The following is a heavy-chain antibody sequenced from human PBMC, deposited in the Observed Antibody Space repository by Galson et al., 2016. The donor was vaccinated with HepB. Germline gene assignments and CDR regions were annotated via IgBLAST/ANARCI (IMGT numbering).Heavy chain of an antibody. J-gene: IGHJ3*02. CDR1: GYTFTSYG. CDR3: ARDVGVYSWDAFNI. Sequence: SCKASGYTFTSYGISWVRQAPGQGLEWMGWISAYNGHTNYAQKLQGRVTMTTDTSTSTAYMDLRSLRSDDTAVYYCARDVGVYSWDAFNIWGQGTMVTVSS. V-gene: IGHV1-18*04. CDR2: ISAYNGHT. D-gene: IGHD2-21*01.